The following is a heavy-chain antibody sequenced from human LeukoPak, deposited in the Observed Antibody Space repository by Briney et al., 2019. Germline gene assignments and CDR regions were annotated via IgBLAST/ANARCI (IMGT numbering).Heavy chain of an antibody. CDR2: INPNSGGT. CDR3: ARDGRPYRIVGASDY. D-gene: IGHD1-26*01. V-gene: IGHV1-2*02. J-gene: IGHJ4*02. Sequence: ASVKVSCKASGYTFTGYYMHCVRQAPGQGLEWMGWINPNSGGTNYAQKFQGRVTMTRDTSISTAYMELSRLRSDDTAVYYCARDGRPYRIVGASDYWGQGTLVTVSS. CDR1: GYTFTGYY.